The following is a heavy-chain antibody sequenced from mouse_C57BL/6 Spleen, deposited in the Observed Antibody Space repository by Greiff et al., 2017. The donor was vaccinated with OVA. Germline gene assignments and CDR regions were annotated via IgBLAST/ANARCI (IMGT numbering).Heavy chain of an antibody. J-gene: IGHJ2*01. D-gene: IGHD1-1*01. Sequence: EVQLQQSGAELVRPGASVKLSCTASGFTITDDYMHWVKQRPEQGLEWIGWIDPENGDTEYASKFTGKATLTADTSSNTAYLQLSSLTSEDTAVYYCTSTTVVASENDYWGQGTTLTVSS. V-gene: IGHV14-4*01. CDR2: IDPENGDT. CDR1: GFTITDDY. CDR3: TSTTVVASENDY.